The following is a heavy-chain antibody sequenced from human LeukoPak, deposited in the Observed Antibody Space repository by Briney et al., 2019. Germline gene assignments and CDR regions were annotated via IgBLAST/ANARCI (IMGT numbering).Heavy chain of an antibody. Sequence: ASVKVSCKASGYTFTSYDINWVRQATGQGLEWMGWMNPNSGNTGYAQKFQGRVTMTRNTSISTAYMELSSLRSEDTAVYYCARGCRVRAATPSFYYYYYMDVWGKGTTVTVSS. J-gene: IGHJ6*03. D-gene: IGHD6-25*01. CDR3: ARGCRVRAATPSFYYYYYMDV. CDR1: GYTFTSYD. CDR2: MNPNSGNT. V-gene: IGHV1-8*01.